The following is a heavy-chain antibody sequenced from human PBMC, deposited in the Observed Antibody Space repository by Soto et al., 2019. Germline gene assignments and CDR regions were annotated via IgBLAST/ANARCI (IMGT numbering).Heavy chain of an antibody. CDR1: GFTFSSYW. Sequence: GGSLRLSCAASGFTFSSYWMSWVRQAPGKGLEWVANIKQDGSEKYYVDSVKGRFTISRDNAKNSLYLQMNSLRAEDTAVYYCATDYDFWSGYYGGVGYWGQGTLVTVSS. CDR2: IKQDGSEK. J-gene: IGHJ4*02. CDR3: ATDYDFWSGYYGGVGY. D-gene: IGHD3-3*01. V-gene: IGHV3-7*01.